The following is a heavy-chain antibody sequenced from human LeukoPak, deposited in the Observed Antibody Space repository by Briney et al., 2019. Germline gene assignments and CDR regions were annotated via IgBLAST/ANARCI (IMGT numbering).Heavy chain of an antibody. Sequence: TGGSLRLSCAASGFTFSIYAMSWVRQAPGKGLEWVSVIRDRGDNTYYTAAVEGRFTISRDNSKKTLHLQMNSPRAEDTAIYYCAKHGYNSGVYDAFEIWAKGQGSPSLQ. CDR3: AKHGYNSGVYDAFEI. D-gene: IGHD6-19*01. CDR2: IRDRGDNT. CDR1: GFTFSIYA. J-gene: IGHJ3*02. V-gene: IGHV3-23*01.